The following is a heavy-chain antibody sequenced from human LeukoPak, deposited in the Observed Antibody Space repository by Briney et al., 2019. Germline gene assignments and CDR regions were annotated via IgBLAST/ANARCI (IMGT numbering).Heavy chain of an antibody. V-gene: IGHV3-74*01. CDR2: IDDDGSSS. CDR1: KFTFSRYW. CDR3: AIVIAAIYYYGMDV. J-gene: IGHJ6*02. Sequence: GGSLRLSCAASKFTFSRYWMHWVSHAPGKGLVWVSRIDDDGSSSTYADSVKGRFTISRDNAKNSLYLQMNGLRAEDTAVYYCAIVIAAIYYYGMDVWGQGTTVTVSS. D-gene: IGHD6-13*01.